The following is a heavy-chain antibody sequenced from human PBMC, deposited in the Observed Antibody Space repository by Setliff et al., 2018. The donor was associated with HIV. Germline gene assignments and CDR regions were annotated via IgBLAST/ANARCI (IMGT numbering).Heavy chain of an antibody. V-gene: IGHV4-59*08. D-gene: IGHD2-15*01. CDR2: IYYGST. Sequence: SETLSLTCTVSGGSISSYYWSWIRQPPGKGLEWIGYIYYGSTHYNPSFEGRVTISVDTSKNQFSLKLRSVTAADTAMYYCARRRCSAASCPDNSWNWLDPWGQGTLVTVSS. CDR3: ARRRCSAASCPDNSWNWLDP. CDR1: GGSISSYY. J-gene: IGHJ5*02.